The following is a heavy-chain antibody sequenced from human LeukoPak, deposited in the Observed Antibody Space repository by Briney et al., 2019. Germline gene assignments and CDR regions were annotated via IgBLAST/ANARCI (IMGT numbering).Heavy chain of an antibody. CDR3: ANSARTPRYYYYYYMDV. D-gene: IGHD1-14*01. CDR2: IRYDGSNK. CDR1: GXTFSSXX. V-gene: IGHV3-30*02. Sequence: ASGXTFSSXXMHWVRQXXGXXLEWVAFIRYDGSNKYYADSVKGRFTISRDNSKNTLYLQMNSLRAEDTAVYHCANSARTPRYYYYYYMDVWGKGTTVTVSS. J-gene: IGHJ6*03.